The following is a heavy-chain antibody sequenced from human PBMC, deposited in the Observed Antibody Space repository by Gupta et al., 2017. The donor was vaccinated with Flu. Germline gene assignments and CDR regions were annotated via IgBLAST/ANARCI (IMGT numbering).Heavy chain of an antibody. D-gene: IGHD2-2*01. J-gene: IGHJ4*02. CDR3: AREFAVERKIDY. CDR1: GFTFRTYG. Sequence: EVQLVESGGGLVKPGGSLRLSCAASGFTFRTYGMNWVRQAPGKGLEWVSYISSSSSYRYYADSVKGRFTISRDNAKKSLYLHMNKLRAEDTAVYHWAREFAVERKIDYWGQGSLVNVSS. V-gene: IGHV3-21*01. CDR2: ISSSSSYR.